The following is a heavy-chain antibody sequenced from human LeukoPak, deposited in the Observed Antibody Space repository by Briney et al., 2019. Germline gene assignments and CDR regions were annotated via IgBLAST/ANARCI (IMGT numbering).Heavy chain of an antibody. Sequence: GGSLRLSCAASGFTFSSYSMNWVRQAPGKGLEWVSSISSGSTYIYYADSVKGRFTISRDNAKNSLYLQMNSLRAEDTAVYYCASLNHEDYWGQGTLVTVSS. CDR3: ASLNHEDY. D-gene: IGHD1-14*01. J-gene: IGHJ4*02. CDR2: ISSGSTYI. CDR1: GFTFSSYS. V-gene: IGHV3-21*01.